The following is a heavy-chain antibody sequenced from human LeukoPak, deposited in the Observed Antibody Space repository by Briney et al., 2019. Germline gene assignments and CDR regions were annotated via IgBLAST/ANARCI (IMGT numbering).Heavy chain of an antibody. Sequence: SETLSLTCTVSGGSISSSSYYWGWIRQPPGKGLEWIGSIYYSGSTYYNPSLKSRVTISVDTSKNQFSLKLSSVTAADTAVYYCARHDFWSGTEDYWGQGTLVTVSS. V-gene: IGHV4-39*07. CDR3: ARHDFWSGTEDY. CDR2: IYYSGST. CDR1: GGSISSSSYY. J-gene: IGHJ4*02. D-gene: IGHD3-3*01.